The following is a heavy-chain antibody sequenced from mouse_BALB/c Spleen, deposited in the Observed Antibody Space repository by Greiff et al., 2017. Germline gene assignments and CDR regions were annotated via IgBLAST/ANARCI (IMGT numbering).Heavy chain of an antibody. J-gene: IGHJ4*01. Sequence: VQLQQPGAELVRPGASVKLSCKASGYTFTSYWINWVKQRPGQGLEWIGNIYPSDSYTNYNQKFKDKATLTVDKSSSTAYMQLSSPTSEDSAVYYCTREGYDEAMDYWGQGTSVTVSS. D-gene: IGHD2-2*01. CDR3: TREGYDEAMDY. CDR1: GYTFTSYW. CDR2: IYPSDSYT. V-gene: IGHV1-69*02.